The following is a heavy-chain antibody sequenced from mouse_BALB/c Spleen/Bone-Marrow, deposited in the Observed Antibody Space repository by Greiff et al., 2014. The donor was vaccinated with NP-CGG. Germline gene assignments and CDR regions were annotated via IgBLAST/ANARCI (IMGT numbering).Heavy chain of an antibody. CDR3: ARSGFDY. CDR2: IHPNSGNT. J-gene: IGHJ2*01. Sequence: VQLQQSGSVLVRPGASVKLSCKASGYTFTSSWMHWAKQRPGQGLEWIGEIHPNSGNTNYNKKFKGKATLTVDTPSSTAYVDLSSLTSEDSAVYYCARSGFDYWGQGTTLAVSS. V-gene: IGHV1S130*01. D-gene: IGHD4-1*01. CDR1: GYTFTSSW.